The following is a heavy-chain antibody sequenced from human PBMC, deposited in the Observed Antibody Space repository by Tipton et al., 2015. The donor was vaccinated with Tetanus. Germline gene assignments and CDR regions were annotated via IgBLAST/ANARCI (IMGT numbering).Heavy chain of an antibody. J-gene: IGHJ5*02. V-gene: IGHV1-18*01. CDR1: GYTFTSYG. Sequence: QVQLVQSGAEVKKPGASVKVSCKASGYTFTSYGISWVRQAPGQGLEWMGWISAYNGNTNYAQKLQGRVTMTTDTSTGTAYMELRSLRSDDTAVYYCARVEAGAHIVVVVAATWGGWFDPWGQGTLVTVSS. CDR3: ARVEAGAHIVVVVAATWGGWFDP. D-gene: IGHD2-15*01. CDR2: ISAYNGNT.